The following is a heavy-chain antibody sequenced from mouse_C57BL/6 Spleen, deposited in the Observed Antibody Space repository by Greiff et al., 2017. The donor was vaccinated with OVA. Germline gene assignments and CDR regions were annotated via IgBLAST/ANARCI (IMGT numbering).Heavy chain of an antibody. Sequence: VQLQQSGAELVRPGASVTLSCKASGYTFTDYEMHWVKQTPVHGLEWIGAIDPETGGTAYNQKFKGKAILTADKSSSTAYMELRSLTSEDSAVYYCTRPSGGSSYHYAMDYWGQGTSVTVSS. V-gene: IGHV1-15*01. J-gene: IGHJ4*01. CDR1: GYTFTDYE. D-gene: IGHD1-1*01. CDR2: IDPETGGT. CDR3: TRPSGGSSYHYAMDY.